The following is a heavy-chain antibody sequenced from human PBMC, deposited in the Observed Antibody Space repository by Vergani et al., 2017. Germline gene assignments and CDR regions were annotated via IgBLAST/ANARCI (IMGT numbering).Heavy chain of an antibody. J-gene: IGHJ6*02. CDR2: INRGSST. D-gene: IGHD2-8*01. CDR3: ARDCTSGGCPDNYGMDV. CDR1: GFTFSSDA. Sequence: EVQLLESGGGLVQPGGSLRVSCAASGFTFSSDAMSWVRQAPGKGLEWVSAINRGSSTYYADSVKGRFTISRDNSNNSLFLQLRSLRAEDAAVYYCARDCTSGGCPDNYGMDVWGQGATVTVSS. V-gene: IGHV3-23*01.